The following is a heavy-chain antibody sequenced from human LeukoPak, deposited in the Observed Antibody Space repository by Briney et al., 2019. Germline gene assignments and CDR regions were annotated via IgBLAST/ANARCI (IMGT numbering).Heavy chain of an antibody. V-gene: IGHV1-69*13. CDR1: GGTFSSYA. Sequence: APVKVSCKASGGTFSSYAISWVRQAPGQGLEWMGGIIPIFGTANYAQKFQGRVTITADESTSTAYMELSSLRSEDTAVYYCAGPVGGGVQGVTPPYWYFDLWGRGTLVTVSS. CDR3: AGPVGGGVQGVTPPYWYFDL. J-gene: IGHJ2*01. CDR2: IIPIFGTA. D-gene: IGHD3-10*01.